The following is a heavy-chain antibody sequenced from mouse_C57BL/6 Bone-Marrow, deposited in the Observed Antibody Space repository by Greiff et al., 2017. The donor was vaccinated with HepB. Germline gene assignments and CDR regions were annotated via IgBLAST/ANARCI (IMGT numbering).Heavy chain of an antibody. J-gene: IGHJ2*01. D-gene: IGHD2-4*01. CDR3: ARNCYYEAFDY. Sequence: VQLQQSGPGLVAPSQSLSITCTVSGFSLTRYAISWVRQTPGKGLEWLGVIWTGGGTNYNSALKSRLSISKDNSKSQGFLKMNSLQTDDTARYYCARNCYYEAFDYWGQGTTLTVSS. V-gene: IGHV2-9-1*01. CDR2: IWTGGGT. CDR1: GFSLTRYA.